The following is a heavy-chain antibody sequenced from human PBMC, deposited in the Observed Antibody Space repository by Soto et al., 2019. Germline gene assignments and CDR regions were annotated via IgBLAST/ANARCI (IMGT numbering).Heavy chain of an antibody. J-gene: IGHJ4*02. CDR2: LSFHGHHK. Sequence: WLRQAPGKVLEWLAVLSFHGHHKYFADSVKGRFTISRENSRITLYLQMNSLRVEDTAVYYCAKDRLPAHFYRSGLDHWGQGTLVNVSS. D-gene: IGHD2-15*01. V-gene: IGHV3-30*18. CDR3: AKDRLPAHFYRSGLDH.